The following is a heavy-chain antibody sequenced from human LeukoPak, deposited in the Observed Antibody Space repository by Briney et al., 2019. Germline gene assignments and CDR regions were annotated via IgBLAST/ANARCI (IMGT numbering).Heavy chain of an antibody. CDR2: ISAYNGNT. CDR1: GYTFINYG. V-gene: IGHV1-18*01. D-gene: IGHD3-10*01. CDR3: ARDLRPSDYYYYMDV. Sequence: GASVKVSCKASGYTFINYGISWVRQAPGQGLEWMAWISAYNGNTNYAQKFQGRVTMTTDTPTSTAYMELRSLRSDDPAVYYCARDLRPSDYYYYMDVWGKGTTVTVSS. J-gene: IGHJ6*03.